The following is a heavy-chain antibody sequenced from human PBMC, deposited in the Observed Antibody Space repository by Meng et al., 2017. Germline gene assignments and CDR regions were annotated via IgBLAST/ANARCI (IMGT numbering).Heavy chain of an antibody. CDR2: IYYSGST. CDR3: ARPPEDLAGATTFVAFDI. D-gene: IGHD1-26*01. CDR1: GGSISSSSYY. V-gene: IGHV4-39*07. Sequence: QRQESGPGLVKPSETLSLTCTVSGGSISSSSYYWGWIRQPPGKGLEWIGSIYYSGSTYYNPSLKSRVTISVDTSKNQFSLKLSSVTAADTAVYYCARPPEDLAGATTFVAFDIWGQGTMVTVSS. J-gene: IGHJ3*02.